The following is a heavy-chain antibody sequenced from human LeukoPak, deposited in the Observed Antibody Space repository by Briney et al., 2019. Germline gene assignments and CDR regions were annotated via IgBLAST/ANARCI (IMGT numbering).Heavy chain of an antibody. J-gene: IGHJ4*02. Sequence: GGSLRLSCGASGFMFRNYAMTWVRQGPGKGLEWVAGISGSGDTTNYEESVRGRFTISRDDAQNMLYLEMNSLRGDDTAVYYCGKDRSFWNGADPDFWGQGTLVTVSS. CDR1: GFMFRNYA. D-gene: IGHD3-3*01. CDR2: ISGSGDTT. V-gene: IGHV3-23*01. CDR3: GKDRSFWNGADPDF.